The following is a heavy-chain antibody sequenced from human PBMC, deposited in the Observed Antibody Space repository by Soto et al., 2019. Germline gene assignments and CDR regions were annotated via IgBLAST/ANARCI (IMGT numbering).Heavy chain of an antibody. CDR2: IYRTGST. CDR3: ASRDPGTSVDY. Sequence: SETLSLTCAVSGGSFTSNNWWTWFRQPPGQGLEWIGEIYRTGSTNYNKCLKRRVTISLDKSENQFSLKVTSLTAADTAVYYCASRDPGTSVDYWGQGTLVTVS. D-gene: IGHD1-7*01. V-gene: IGHV4-4*02. CDR1: GGSFTSNNW. J-gene: IGHJ4*02.